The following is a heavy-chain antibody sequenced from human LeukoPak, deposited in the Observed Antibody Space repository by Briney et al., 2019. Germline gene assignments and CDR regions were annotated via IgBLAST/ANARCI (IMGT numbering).Heavy chain of an antibody. V-gene: IGHV3-43D*04. CDR1: GFTFDDYA. D-gene: IGHD2-15*01. CDR3: ARDVPLYCSGGSCYPGSYYYYMDV. J-gene: IGHJ6*03. Sequence: GGSLRLSCAASGFTFDDYAMHWVRQAPGKGLEWVFLISWDGGSTYYADSVKGRFTISRDNSKNSLYLQMNSLRAEDTALYYFARDVPLYCSGGSCYPGSYYYYMDVWGKGTTVTVSS. CDR2: ISWDGGST.